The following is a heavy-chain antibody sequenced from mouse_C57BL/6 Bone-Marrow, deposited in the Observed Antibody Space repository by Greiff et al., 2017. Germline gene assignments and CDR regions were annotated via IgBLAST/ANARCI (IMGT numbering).Heavy chain of an antibody. J-gene: IGHJ4*01. V-gene: IGHV1-64*01. D-gene: IGHD1-1*01. CDR2: IHPNSGST. Sequence: QVQLQQPGAELVKPGASVTLSCKASGYTFTSYWMHWVKQRPGQGLEWIGMIHPNSGSTNYNEKFKSKATLTVDKSSSTAYMQLSSLTSEDSAVYYCARLLRRDYAMDYWGQGTSVTVSS. CDR3: ARLLRRDYAMDY. CDR1: GYTFTSYW.